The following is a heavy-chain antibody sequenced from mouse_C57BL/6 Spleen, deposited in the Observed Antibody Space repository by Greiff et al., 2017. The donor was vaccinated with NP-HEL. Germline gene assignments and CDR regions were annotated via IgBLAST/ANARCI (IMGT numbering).Heavy chain of an antibody. CDR1: GYTFTSYW. CDR3: AREMMHGSSPAWFAY. D-gene: IGHD1-1*01. Sequence: QVQLQQPGAELVMPGASVKLSCKASGYTFTSYWMHWVKQRPGQGLEWIGEIDPSDSYTNYNQKFKGKSTLTVDKSSSTAYMQLSSLTSEYSAVYYCAREMMHGSSPAWFAYWGQGTLVTVSA. CDR2: IDPSDSYT. J-gene: IGHJ3*01. V-gene: IGHV1-69*01.